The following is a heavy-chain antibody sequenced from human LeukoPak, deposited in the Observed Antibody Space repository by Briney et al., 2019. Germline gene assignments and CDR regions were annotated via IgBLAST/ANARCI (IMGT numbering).Heavy chain of an antibody. V-gene: IGHV3-33*01. CDR2: IWYDGSNK. Sequence: GGSLRLSCAASGFTFSSYGMHWVRQAPGKGLEWVAVIWYDGSNKYYADSVKGRFTISRDNSKNTQYLQMNSLRAEDTAVYYCARLETFSYSFDYWGQGTLVTVSS. CDR3: ARLETFSYSFDY. D-gene: IGHD1-26*01. CDR1: GFTFSSYG. J-gene: IGHJ4*02.